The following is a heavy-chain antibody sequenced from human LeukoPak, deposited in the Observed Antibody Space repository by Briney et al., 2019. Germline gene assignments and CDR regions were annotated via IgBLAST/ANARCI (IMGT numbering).Heavy chain of an antibody. Sequence: GASVEVSCKASGGTFSSYAISWVRQAPGRGLEWMGGIIPIFGTANYAQKFQGRVTITADESTSTAYMELSSLRSEDTAVYYCARGSRIVVVPAASYYYYGMDVWGQGTTVTVSS. J-gene: IGHJ6*02. CDR3: ARGSRIVVVPAASYYYYGMDV. V-gene: IGHV1-69*13. CDR1: GGTFSSYA. D-gene: IGHD2-2*01. CDR2: IIPIFGTA.